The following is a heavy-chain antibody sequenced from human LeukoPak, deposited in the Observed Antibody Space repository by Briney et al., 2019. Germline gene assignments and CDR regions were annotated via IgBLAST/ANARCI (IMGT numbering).Heavy chain of an antibody. V-gene: IGHV4-39*07. CDR2: IYCSGST. CDR3: ARGLLVYYYGSGRPGYFDY. J-gene: IGHJ4*02. D-gene: IGHD3-10*01. Sequence: SETLSLTCTVSGGSISSSSYYWGWIRQPPGKGLEWIGSIYCSGSTYYNPSLKSRVTISVDTSKNQFSLKLSSVTAADTAVYYCARGLLVYYYGSGRPGYFDYWGQGTLVTVSS. CDR1: GGSISSSSYY.